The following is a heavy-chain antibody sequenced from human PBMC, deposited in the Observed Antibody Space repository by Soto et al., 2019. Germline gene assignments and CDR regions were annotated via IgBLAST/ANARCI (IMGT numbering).Heavy chain of an antibody. CDR3: ARSGQQLWIRYYFDY. CDR2: IIPIFGTA. CDR1: GGTFSSYA. Sequence: GASVKVSCKASGGTFSSYAISWVRQAPGQGLEWMGGIIPIFGTANYAQKFQGRVTITADESTSTAYMELSSLRSEDTAVYYCARSGQQLWIRYYFDYWGQGTLVTVSS. J-gene: IGHJ4*02. D-gene: IGHD5-18*01. V-gene: IGHV1-69*13.